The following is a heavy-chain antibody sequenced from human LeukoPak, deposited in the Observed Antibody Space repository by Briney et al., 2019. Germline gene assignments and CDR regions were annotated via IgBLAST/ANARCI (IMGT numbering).Heavy chain of an antibody. CDR1: GYTFIGYY. Sequence: ASVKVSCKASGYTFIGYYVHWLRQAPGQGLEWMGWINPNSGDTTYAQKFQGRVTMTRDTSISTAYMDLSRLRSDDTAVFYCARGMGSAFFDYWGQGTLVTVSS. J-gene: IGHJ4*02. V-gene: IGHV1-2*02. CDR3: ARGMGSAFFDY. D-gene: IGHD6-19*01. CDR2: INPNSGDT.